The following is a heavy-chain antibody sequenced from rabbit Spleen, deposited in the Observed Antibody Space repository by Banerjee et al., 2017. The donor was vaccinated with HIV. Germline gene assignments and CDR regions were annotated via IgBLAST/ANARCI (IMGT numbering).Heavy chain of an antibody. CDR2: IAGSGSGFT. D-gene: IGHD8-1*01. CDR3: ARDTGTSFSTYGMDL. Sequence: QEQLVESGGDLVKPGASLTLTCTASGFSFSSSYYMCWVRQAPGKGLEWISCIAGSGSGFTYSATWATGRFTCSKTSSTTVTLQMTSLTVADTATYFCARDTGTSFSTYGMDLWGPGTLVTVS. J-gene: IGHJ6*01. V-gene: IGHV1S45*01. CDR1: GFSFSSSYY.